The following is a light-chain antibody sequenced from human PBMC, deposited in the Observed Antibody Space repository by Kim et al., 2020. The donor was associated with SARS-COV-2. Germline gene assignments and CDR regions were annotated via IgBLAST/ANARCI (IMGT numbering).Light chain of an antibody. CDR3: NSRDSSGNHWV. Sequence: SSELTQDPAVSVALGQTVRITCQGDSLRSYYASWYQQKPGQAPVLVIYGKNNRPSGMPERFSGSSSGNTASLTITGAQAEDEAEYYCNSRDSSGNHWVFG. J-gene: IGLJ3*02. CDR2: GKN. CDR1: SLRSYY. V-gene: IGLV3-19*01.